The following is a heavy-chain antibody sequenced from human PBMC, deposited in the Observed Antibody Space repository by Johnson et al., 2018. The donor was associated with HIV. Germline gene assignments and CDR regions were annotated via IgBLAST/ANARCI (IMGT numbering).Heavy chain of an antibody. V-gene: IGHV3-74*01. J-gene: IGHJ3*02. D-gene: IGHD2-15*01. CDR1: GFTFSSYW. CDR2: INSDGSST. CDR3: AKEQLLRAFDI. Sequence: VQLVESGGGVVRPGGSLRLSCAASGFTFSSYWMHWVRQAPGKGLVWVSRINSDGSSTSYADSVKGRFTISRDNAKNTLYLQMNSLRAEDTAVYYCAKEQLLRAFDIWGQGTMVTVSS.